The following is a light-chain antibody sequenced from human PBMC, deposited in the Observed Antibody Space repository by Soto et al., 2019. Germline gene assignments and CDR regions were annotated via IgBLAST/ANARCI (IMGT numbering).Light chain of an antibody. Sequence: DIQMTQSPSSLSASVGDRVTITFRASQSISSYLNWYQQKPGKAPKLLIYAASSLQSGVPSRFSGSGFGTDFTLTISGLQPEDIATYYCQLATSLPPWTFGQGTKVDIK. V-gene: IGKV1-39*01. CDR3: QLATSLPPWT. CDR1: QSISSY. J-gene: IGKJ1*01. CDR2: AAS.